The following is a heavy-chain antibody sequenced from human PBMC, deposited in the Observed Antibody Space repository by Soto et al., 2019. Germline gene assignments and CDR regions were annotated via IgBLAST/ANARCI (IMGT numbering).Heavy chain of an antibody. J-gene: IGHJ5*02. D-gene: IGHD6-6*01. CDR1: GASMSSGGYY. CDR3: ARDRHNNFFDP. V-gene: IGHV4-31*03. Sequence: QVQLQESGPGRVKPSQTLSLTCTVSGASMSSGGYYWTWIRQSPGKGLEWIGYIYYSGSTYYNPSLESRVAISLDTSRSQFSLTLHSVTAADTAIYYCARDRHNNFFDPWGQGTLVTVSS. CDR2: IYYSGST.